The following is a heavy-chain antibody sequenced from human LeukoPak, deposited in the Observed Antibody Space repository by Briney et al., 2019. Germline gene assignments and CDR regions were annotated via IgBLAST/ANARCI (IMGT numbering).Heavy chain of an antibody. Sequence: PGGSLRLSCAASGFIFSSYAMSWVRQAPGKGLEWVSAIRDSGGSTYYADSVKGRFTISRDNSKNTLYLQMNSLRAEDTAVYYCAKRTDNWNVGDPFDHWGQGTLVTVSS. D-gene: IGHD1-20*01. J-gene: IGHJ4*02. V-gene: IGHV3-23*01. CDR2: IRDSGGST. CDR3: AKRTDNWNVGDPFDH. CDR1: GFIFSSYA.